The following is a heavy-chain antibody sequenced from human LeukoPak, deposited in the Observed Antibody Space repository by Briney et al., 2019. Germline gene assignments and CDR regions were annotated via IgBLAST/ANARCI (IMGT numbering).Heavy chain of an antibody. J-gene: IGHJ4*02. CDR2: IYYSGST. Sequence: SETLSLTCTVSGGSISSSSYYWGWIRQPPGKGLEWIGSIYYSGSTYYNPSLKRRVTISVDTSKNQFSLKLSSVTAADTAVYYCARLGPVWVQGEDYWGQGTLVTVSS. D-gene: IGHD3-10*01. CDR3: ARLGPVWVQGEDY. V-gene: IGHV4-39*01. CDR1: GGSISSSSYY.